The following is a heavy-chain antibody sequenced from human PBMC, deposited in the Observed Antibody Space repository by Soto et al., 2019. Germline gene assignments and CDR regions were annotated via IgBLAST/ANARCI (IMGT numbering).Heavy chain of an antibody. CDR1: GYTFTSYG. V-gene: IGHV1-18*04. Sequence: GASVQVSCKASGYTFTSYGISWLRQDPGQGLEWLGWISGYNGDTNYAQKLQGRVTMTTDTSTNTAYMELRSLRSDDTAMYYCARTPHSVAGAGIWYWGQGTLVTVSS. J-gene: IGHJ4*02. CDR2: ISGYNGDT. CDR3: ARTPHSVAGAGIWY. D-gene: IGHD6-13*01.